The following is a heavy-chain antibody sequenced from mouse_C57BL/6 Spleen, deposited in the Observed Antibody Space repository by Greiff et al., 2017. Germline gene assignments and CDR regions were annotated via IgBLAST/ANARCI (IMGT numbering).Heavy chain of an antibody. J-gene: IGHJ1*03. CDR3: AKGYDGYGYMEV. D-gene: IGHD2-3*01. CDR1: GYTFTTYP. V-gene: IGHV1-47*01. Sequence: QVHVKQSGAELVKPGASVKMSCKASGYTFTTYPIEWMKQNHGKSLEWIGNFHPYNDDTKYNEKFKGKATLTVEKSSSTVYLVLSRLTPDDSAVYYCAKGYDGYGYMEVWGTGTPVTVSS. CDR2: FHPYNDDT.